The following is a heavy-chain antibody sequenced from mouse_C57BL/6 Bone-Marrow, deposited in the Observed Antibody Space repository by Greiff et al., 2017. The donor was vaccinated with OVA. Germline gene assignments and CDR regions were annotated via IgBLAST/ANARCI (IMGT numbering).Heavy chain of an antibody. CDR1: GFTFSDYG. V-gene: IGHV5-17*01. J-gene: IGHJ2*01. CDR3: ARPNSLVGSSSFDY. D-gene: IGHD1-1*01. CDR2: ISSGSSTI. Sequence: EVKLVESGGGLVKPGGSLKLSCAASGFTFSDYGMHWVRQAPEKGLEWVAYISSGSSTIYYADTVKGRFTISRDNAKNTLFLQMTSLRSEDTAMYYCARPNSLVGSSSFDYWGQGTTLTVSS.